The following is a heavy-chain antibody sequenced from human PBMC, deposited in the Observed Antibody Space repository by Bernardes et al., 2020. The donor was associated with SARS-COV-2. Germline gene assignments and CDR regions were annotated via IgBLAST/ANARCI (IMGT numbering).Heavy chain of an antibody. Sequence: ASVKVSCKTSGYTFTSFYVHWVLLAPGQGLEWVGLVNPGSGGATYAQRFQGRVSMTADSATTTAYMELTSLTSDDTAVYYCARDPGDFVWGKFRSNWFDPWGPGTQVTVSS. CDR3: ARDPGDFVWGKFRSNWFDP. CDR1: GYTFTSFY. CDR2: VNPGSGGA. J-gene: IGHJ5*02. D-gene: IGHD3-9*01. V-gene: IGHV1-46*01.